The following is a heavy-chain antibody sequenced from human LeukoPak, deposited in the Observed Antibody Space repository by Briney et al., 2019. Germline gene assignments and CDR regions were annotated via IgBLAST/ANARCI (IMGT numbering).Heavy chain of an antibody. CDR3: ATRYGSGSYYNGPIDY. D-gene: IGHD3-10*01. V-gene: IGHV4-4*02. CDR2: IYHSGST. J-gene: IGHJ4*02. Sequence: SGTLSLTCAVSGGSISSSNWWSWVRPPPGKGLEWIGEIYHSGSTNYNPSLKSRVTISVDKSKNQFSLKLSSVTAADTAVYYCATRYGSGSYYNGPIDYWGQGTLVTVSS. CDR1: GGSISSSNW.